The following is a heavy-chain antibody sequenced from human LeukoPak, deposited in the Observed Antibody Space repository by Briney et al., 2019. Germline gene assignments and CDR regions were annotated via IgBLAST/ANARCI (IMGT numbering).Heavy chain of an antibody. CDR2: ISYDGSNK. CDR1: GFTFSSYA. CDR3: ARDTPRVTNGMDV. Sequence: GGSLRLSCAASGFTFSSYAMHWVRQAPGKGLEWVAVISYDGSNKYYADSVKGRFTISRDNSKNTLYLQMNSLRAEDTAVYYCARDTPRVTNGMDVWGQGTTVTVSS. D-gene: IGHD3-3*01. J-gene: IGHJ6*02. V-gene: IGHV3-30-3*01.